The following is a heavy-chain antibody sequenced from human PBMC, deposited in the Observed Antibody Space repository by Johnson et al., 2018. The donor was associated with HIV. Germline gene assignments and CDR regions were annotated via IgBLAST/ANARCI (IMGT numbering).Heavy chain of an antibody. Sequence: VQLVESGGGLVQPGGSLRLSCAASGFTVSSNYMSWVRQAPGKGLEWVSVIYSGGSTYYTDSVKDRFTISRDNSKNTLYLQMNSLRARDTAVYYCARGRESYDGDAFDIWGQGTMVTVST. V-gene: IGHV3-66*01. CDR2: IYSGGST. D-gene: IGHD3-10*01. J-gene: IGHJ3*02. CDR3: ARGRESYDGDAFDI. CDR1: GFTVSSNY.